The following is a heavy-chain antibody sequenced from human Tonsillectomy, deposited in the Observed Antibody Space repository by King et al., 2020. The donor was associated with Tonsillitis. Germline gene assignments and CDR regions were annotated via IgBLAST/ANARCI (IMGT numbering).Heavy chain of an antibody. CDR2: IIPIFGTA. J-gene: IGHJ5*02. CDR3: ARGKCSNGSCYDWFDP. V-gene: IGHV1-69*06. Sequence: QLVQSGAEVKKPGSSVKVSCKASGGTLSNYAITWVRQAPGQGLDWMGGIIPIFGTADYAQKFLGRVTITADKSTSTAYRELSSLRSDDTAVYYCARGKCSNGSCYDWFDPWGQGTLVTVSS. D-gene: IGHD2-15*01. CDR1: GGTLSNYA.